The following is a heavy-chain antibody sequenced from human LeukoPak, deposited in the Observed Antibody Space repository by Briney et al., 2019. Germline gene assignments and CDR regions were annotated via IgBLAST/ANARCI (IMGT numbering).Heavy chain of an antibody. Sequence: GASVKVSCKASGYTFTGNYMHWLRQAPGQGLEWMGWINPNSGGTNYAQKFQGWVTMTRDTSISTAYMELSRLRSDDTAVYYCARVGTTVTTDGMDVWGQGTTVTVSS. J-gene: IGHJ6*02. CDR2: INPNSGGT. D-gene: IGHD4-17*01. V-gene: IGHV1-2*04. CDR1: GYTFTGNY. CDR3: ARVGTTVTTDGMDV.